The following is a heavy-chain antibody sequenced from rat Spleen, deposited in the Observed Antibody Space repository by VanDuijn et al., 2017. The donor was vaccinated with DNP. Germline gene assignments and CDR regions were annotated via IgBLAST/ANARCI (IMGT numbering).Heavy chain of an antibody. Sequence: EVQLVESEGGLVQPGRSLKLSCAASGFTFSNYYMAWVRQAPTKGLEWVASITNTGGSTYYPDSVKGRFTISRDNAKSTLYLQMNSLRSEDTATYYCTRETGGEAYGGQGVMVTVSS. CDR2: ITNTGGST. J-gene: IGHJ2*01. CDR3: TRETGGEAY. CDR1: GFTFSNYY. D-gene: IGHD4-1*01. V-gene: IGHV5-27*01.